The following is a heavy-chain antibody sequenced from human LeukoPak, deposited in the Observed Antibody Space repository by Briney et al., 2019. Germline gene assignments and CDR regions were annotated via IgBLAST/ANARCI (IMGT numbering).Heavy chain of an antibody. V-gene: IGHV1-24*01. D-gene: IGHD1-26*01. CDR3: ATALIVGATDTFDY. J-gene: IGHJ4*02. CDR1: GYTLTELS. CDR2: FDPEDGET. Sequence: GASVKVSCKVSGYTLTELSMHWVRQAPGKGLEWMGGFDPEDGETIYAQKFQGRVTMTEDTSTDTAYMELSSLRSEDTAVYYCATALIVGATDTFDYWGQGTLVTVSS.